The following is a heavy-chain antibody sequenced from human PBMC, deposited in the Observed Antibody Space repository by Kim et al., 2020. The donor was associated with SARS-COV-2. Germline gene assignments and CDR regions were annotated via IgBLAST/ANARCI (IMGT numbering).Heavy chain of an antibody. CDR3: ARVVGGYSYGYFDY. J-gene: IGHJ4*02. D-gene: IGHD5-18*01. V-gene: IGHV3-21*01. Sequence: DTVKARCTISRDNAKTSLYLNMNSLGAGDTAVYYCARVVGGYSYGYFDYWGQGTLVTVSS.